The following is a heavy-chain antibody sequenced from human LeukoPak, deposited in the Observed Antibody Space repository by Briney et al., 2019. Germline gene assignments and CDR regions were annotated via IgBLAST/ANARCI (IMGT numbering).Heavy chain of an antibody. J-gene: IGHJ4*02. CDR2: IYYSGST. V-gene: IGHV4-61*01. D-gene: IGHD3-3*01. Sequence: PSETLSHTCTVSGGSVSSGSYYWSWIRQPPGKGLEWIGYIYYSGSTNYNPSLRSRVTISVGTSKNQFSLKLSSVTAADTAVYYCARRTYYDFSYFDYWGQGTLVTVSS. CDR1: GGSVSSGSYY. CDR3: ARRTYYDFSYFDY.